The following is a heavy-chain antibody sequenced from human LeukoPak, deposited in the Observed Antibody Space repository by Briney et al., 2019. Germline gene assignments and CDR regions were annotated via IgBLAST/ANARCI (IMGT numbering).Heavy chain of an antibody. CDR3: ARFLSRRWLQSE. CDR1: GGTFSSYA. D-gene: IGHD5-24*01. CDR2: IIPIFGTA. V-gene: IGHV1-69*05. Sequence: SVKVSCKASGGTFSSYAISWVRQAPGQGLEWMGGIIPIFGTANYARKFQGRVTITTDESTSTAYMELSSLRFEDTAVYYCARFLSRRWLQSEWGQGTLVTVSS. J-gene: IGHJ4*02.